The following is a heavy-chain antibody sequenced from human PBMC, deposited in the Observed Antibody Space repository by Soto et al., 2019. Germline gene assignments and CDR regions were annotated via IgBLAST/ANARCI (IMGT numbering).Heavy chain of an antibody. Sequence: ASVKVSCKASGYTFTSYGISWVRQAPGQGLEWTGWISAYNGNTNYAQKLQGRVTMTTDTSTSTAYMELRSLRSDDTAVYYCARDQYDFWSGYFYFDYWGQGTLVTVSS. CDR1: GYTFTSYG. CDR2: ISAYNGNT. D-gene: IGHD3-3*01. V-gene: IGHV1-18*01. CDR3: ARDQYDFWSGYFYFDY. J-gene: IGHJ4*02.